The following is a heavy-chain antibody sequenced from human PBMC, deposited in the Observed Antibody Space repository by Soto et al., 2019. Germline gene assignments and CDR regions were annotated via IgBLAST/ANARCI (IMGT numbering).Heavy chain of an antibody. Sequence: QITLNESGPTVVRPTETLNLTCRFSGFSLTTSGVGVGWIRQSPGKAPEWLALIYWDDDKRYSASLKSRLTITKDTSQNQVVLTVSDLDPTDTATYFCAHRVLRTVFGLVTTTAIYFDFWGQGTPVAVSS. J-gene: IGHJ4*02. D-gene: IGHD3-3*01. CDR2: IYWDDDK. CDR1: GFSLTTSGVG. CDR3: AHRVLRTVFGLVTTTAIYFDF. V-gene: IGHV2-5*02.